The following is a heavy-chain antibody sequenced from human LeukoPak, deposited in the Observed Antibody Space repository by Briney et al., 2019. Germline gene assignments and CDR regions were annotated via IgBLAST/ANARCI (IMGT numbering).Heavy chain of an antibody. CDR3: ASEGYCSSTSCYDS. J-gene: IGHJ4*02. D-gene: IGHD2-2*01. Sequence: PGGSLRLSCAASGFTFSSYWMHWVRQAPGKGLVWVSRINSDGSSTSYADSVKGRFTISRDNAKNTLYLQMNSLRAEDTAVYYCASEGYCSSTSCYDSWGQGTLVTVSS. CDR1: GFTFSSYW. V-gene: IGHV3-74*01. CDR2: INSDGSST.